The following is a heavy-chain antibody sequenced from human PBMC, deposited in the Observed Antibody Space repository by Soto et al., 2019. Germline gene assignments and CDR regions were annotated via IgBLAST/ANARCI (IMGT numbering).Heavy chain of an antibody. CDR2: IIPVLGVA. CDR3: ARGAVGTGETLGS. D-gene: IGHD1-26*01. Sequence: QVQLVQSGAEVKKPGSSVKVSCKASGGSFNSYTFSWVRQAPGQGPEWMGRIIPVLGVANYAQTFQGRVTITADKSTSTLYMDLNSLRSEDTAVYYSARGAVGTGETLGSWGQGTLITVSS. V-gene: IGHV1-69*02. CDR1: GGSFNSYT. J-gene: IGHJ4*02.